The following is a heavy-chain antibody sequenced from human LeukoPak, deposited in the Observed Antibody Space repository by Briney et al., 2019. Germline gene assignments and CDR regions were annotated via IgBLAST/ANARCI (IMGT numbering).Heavy chain of an antibody. J-gene: IGHJ2*01. CDR3: ARDRPYGSGSYYGRNWYFDL. D-gene: IGHD3-10*01. CDR2: IYSGGST. V-gene: IGHV3-53*01. CDR1: GFTVSSNY. Sequence: PGGSLRLSCAASGFTVSSNYMSLVRQAPGKGLEWVSVIYSGGSTYYADSVKGRFTISRDNSKNTLYLQMNSLRAEDTAVYYCARDRPYGSGSYYGRNWYFDLWGRGTLVTVSS.